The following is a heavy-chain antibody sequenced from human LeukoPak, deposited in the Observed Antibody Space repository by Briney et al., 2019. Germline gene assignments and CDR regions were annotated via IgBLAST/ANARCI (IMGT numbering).Heavy chain of an antibody. CDR1: GYTFTSYD. V-gene: IGHV1-8*03. J-gene: IGHJ4*02. D-gene: IGHD1-14*01. Sequence: ASVKVSCKASGYTFTSYDINWVRQATGQGLEWMGWMNPNSGNTGYAQKFQGRVTITRNTSISTAYMELSSLRAGDTAVYYCARAPGQPEYYFDYWGQGTLVTVSS. CDR3: ARAPGQPEYYFDY. CDR2: MNPNSGNT.